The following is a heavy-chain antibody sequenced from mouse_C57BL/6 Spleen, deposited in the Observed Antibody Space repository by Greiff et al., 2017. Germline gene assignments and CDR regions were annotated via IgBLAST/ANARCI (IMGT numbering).Heavy chain of an antibody. CDR3: AGEVYYYAMDY. CDR1: GYAFTNYL. J-gene: IGHJ4*01. V-gene: IGHV1-54*01. CDR2: INPGSGGT. Sequence: VQLQESGAELVRPGTSVKVSCKASGYAFTNYLIEWVKQRPGQGLEWIGVINPGSGGTNYNEKFQGKATLTADKSSSTAYMQLRSLTSEDSAVYFCAGEVYYYAMDYWGQGTSVTVAA. D-gene: IGHD1-1*02.